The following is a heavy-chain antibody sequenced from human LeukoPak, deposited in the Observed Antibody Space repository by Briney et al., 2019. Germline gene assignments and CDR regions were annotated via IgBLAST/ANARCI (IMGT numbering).Heavy chain of an antibody. Sequence: GGSLRLSSAASGFTFTRFGMQWVRRAPGKGLEWVTSIRHNGNDKYYADSVKGRFTISRDNPKNTLFLQMNSLRTEDTAVYYCAKDRSPEQWLVVNAFDIWGQGTMVTASS. J-gene: IGHJ3*02. D-gene: IGHD6-19*01. CDR2: IRHNGNDK. CDR3: AKDRSPEQWLVVNAFDI. V-gene: IGHV3-30*02. CDR1: GFTFTRFG.